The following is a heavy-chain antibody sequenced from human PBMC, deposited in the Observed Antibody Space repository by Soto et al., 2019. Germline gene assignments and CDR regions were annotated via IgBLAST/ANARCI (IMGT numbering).Heavy chain of an antibody. Sequence: AVKVSCKASGGTFSSYAISWVRQAPGQGLEWMGGIIPIFGTANYAQKFQGRVTITADESTSTAYMELSSLRSEDTAVYYCARVQEVTDPRMDVWGQGTTGTVSS. CDR3: ARVQEVTDPRMDV. V-gene: IGHV1-69*13. J-gene: IGHJ6*02. CDR1: GGTFSSYA. CDR2: IIPIFGTA.